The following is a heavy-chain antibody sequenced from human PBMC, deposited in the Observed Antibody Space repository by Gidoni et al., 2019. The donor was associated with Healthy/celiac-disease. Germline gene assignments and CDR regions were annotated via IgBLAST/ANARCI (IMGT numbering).Heavy chain of an antibody. Sequence: QVQLVQSGGGVVHPGASLGLSCAASGFPFSSYGILWVRQAPGKGLGWVAVIWYDGSKKYYADAVKGRFTISRDNSKNTLYLQMNSLRAEDTAVYYCARDAYYDIVTGYYYYYGMDVWGQGTTVTVSS. CDR2: IWYDGSKK. D-gene: IGHD3-9*01. J-gene: IGHJ6*02. CDR1: GFPFSSYG. V-gene: IGHV3-33*01. CDR3: ARDAYYDIVTGYYYYYGMDV.